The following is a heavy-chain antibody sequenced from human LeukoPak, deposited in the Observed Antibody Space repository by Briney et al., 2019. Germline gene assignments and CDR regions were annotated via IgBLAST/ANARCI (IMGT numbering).Heavy chain of an antibody. CDR1: GYTFTSYG. V-gene: IGHV1-2*02. Sequence: GASVKVSCKASGYTFTSYGISWVRQAPGQGLEWMGWINPNSGGTNYAQKFQGRVTMTRDTSISTAYMELSRLRSDDTAVYYCARGGTRGFDYWGQGTLVTVSS. CDR2: INPNSGGT. CDR3: ARGGTRGFDY. J-gene: IGHJ4*02. D-gene: IGHD1-1*01.